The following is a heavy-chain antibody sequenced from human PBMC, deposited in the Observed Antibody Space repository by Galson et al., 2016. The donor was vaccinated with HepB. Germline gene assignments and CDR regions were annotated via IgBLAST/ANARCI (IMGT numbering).Heavy chain of an antibody. Sequence: WVRQAPGKGLEWVSTINGGGGYTYYADSVKGLFTISRDNSRNTLYLQMNSLRAEDTAVYYCAKFRVTTTPYNGMDVWGQGTTVTVSS. J-gene: IGHJ6*02. D-gene: IGHD4-17*01. V-gene: IGHV3-23*01. CDR3: AKFRVTTTPYNGMDV. CDR2: INGGGGYT.